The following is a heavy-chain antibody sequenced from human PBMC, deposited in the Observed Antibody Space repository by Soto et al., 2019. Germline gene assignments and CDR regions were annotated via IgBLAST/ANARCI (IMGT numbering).Heavy chain of an antibody. CDR3: ATAGNYRFDT. V-gene: IGHV3-74*01. J-gene: IGHJ4*01. D-gene: IGHD3-16*02. CDR2: INTDGTTT. CDR1: EFTFIDYW. Sequence: GGSLRLSCTVSEFTFIDYWMHWVRQAPGKGLVWVSRINTDGTTTNYADSVKGRFTISRDNARNTLYLQMNSLRGEDTAVYNCATAGNYRFDTWGHGTLVTVSS.